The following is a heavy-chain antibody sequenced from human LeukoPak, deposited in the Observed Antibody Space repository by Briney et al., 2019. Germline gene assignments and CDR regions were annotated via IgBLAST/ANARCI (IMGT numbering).Heavy chain of an antibody. V-gene: IGHV1-18*01. J-gene: IGHJ4*02. CDR1: GYTFISYG. D-gene: IGHD5-12*01. CDR2: ISGYNDKT. CDR3: ARDRPYGGYGSQFDY. Sequence: ASVKVSCKASGYTFISYGISWVRQAPGQGLEWIGWISGYNDKTNYAQKVQGRVTMTTDTSTSTAYMELRSLGLDDTAVYYCARDRPYGGYGSQFDYWGQGSLVTVSS.